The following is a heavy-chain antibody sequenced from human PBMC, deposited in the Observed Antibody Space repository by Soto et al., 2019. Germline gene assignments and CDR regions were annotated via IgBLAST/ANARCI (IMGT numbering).Heavy chain of an antibody. CDR2: ISYDVNNK. CDR3: SKGGSNAGIDV. CDR1: GFTCSNYG. Sequence: LRLSCAVSGFTCSNYGMHWVRQAPGKGLEWVALISYDVNNKYYADSVKGRFTISRDNSKNTLFLQMNGLRAEDTAVYYCSKGGSNAGIDVWGQGTTVTVSS. D-gene: IGHD1-26*01. V-gene: IGHV3-30*18. J-gene: IGHJ6*02.